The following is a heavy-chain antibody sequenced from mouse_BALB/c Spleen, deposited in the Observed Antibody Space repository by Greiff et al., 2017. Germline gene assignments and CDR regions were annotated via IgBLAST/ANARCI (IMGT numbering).Heavy chain of an antibody. CDR2: IDPENGDT. V-gene: IGHV14-4*02. Sequence: EVKLMESGAELVRSGASVKLSCTASGFNIKDYYMHWVKQRPEQGLEWIGWIDPENGDTEYAPKFQGKATMTADTSSNTAYLQLSSLTSEDTAVYYCNRGYYYDYWGQGTTLTVSS. CDR1: GFNIKDYY. CDR3: NRGYYYDY. D-gene: IGHD1-1*01. J-gene: IGHJ2*01.